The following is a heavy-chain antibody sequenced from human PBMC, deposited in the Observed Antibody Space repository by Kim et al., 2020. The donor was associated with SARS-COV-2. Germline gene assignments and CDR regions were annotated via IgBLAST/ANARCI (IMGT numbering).Heavy chain of an antibody. V-gene: IGHV3-11*04. CDR3: ASLPLSGYYYCMDV. CDR2: ISSSGSTI. Sequence: GGSLRLSCAASGFTFSDYYMSWIRQAPGKGLEWVSYISSSGSTIYYADSVKGRFTISRDNAKNSLYLQMNSLRAEDTAVYYCASLPLSGYYYCMDVWGQGTTVTVSS. D-gene: IGHD3-10*01. CDR1: GFTFSDYY. J-gene: IGHJ6*02.